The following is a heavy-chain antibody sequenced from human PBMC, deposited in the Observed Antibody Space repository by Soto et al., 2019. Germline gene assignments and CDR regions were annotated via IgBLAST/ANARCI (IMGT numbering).Heavy chain of an antibody. CDR2: ISYDGSNK. Sequence: GESLKISCAASGFTFSSYGMHWVRQAPGKGLEWVAVISYDGSNKYYADSVKGRFTISRDNSKNTLYLQMNSLRAEDTAVYYCAKDVHYGDYSISEWDIYGYYYGMDVWGQGTTVTVSS. J-gene: IGHJ6*02. CDR1: GFTFSSYG. V-gene: IGHV3-30*18. D-gene: IGHD4-17*01. CDR3: AKDVHYGDYSISEWDIYGYYYGMDV.